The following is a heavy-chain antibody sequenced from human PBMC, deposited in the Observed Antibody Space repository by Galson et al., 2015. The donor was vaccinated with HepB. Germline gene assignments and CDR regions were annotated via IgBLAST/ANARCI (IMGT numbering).Heavy chain of an antibody. J-gene: IGHJ3*02. D-gene: IGHD3-3*01. CDR2: IYPDDSDT. CDR1: GYSFTSYW. CDR3: ARHGGTYYDVWTAGVYGFDI. V-gene: IGHV5-51*01. Sequence: QSGAEVKKPGESLKISCKSSGYSFTSYWIGWVRQMPGKGLEWMGIIYPDDSDTRYSPSFQGQVTISAGKSSRTAYLQWSSLKASDTAMYYCARHGGTYYDVWTAGVYGFDIWGPGTMVTVSS.